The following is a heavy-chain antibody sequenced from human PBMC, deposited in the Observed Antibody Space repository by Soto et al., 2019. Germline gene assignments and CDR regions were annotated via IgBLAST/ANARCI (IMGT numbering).Heavy chain of an antibody. V-gene: IGHV1-69*01. Sequence: QVQLVQSGAEVRKPGSSLRVSCKSSGATFSTTGISWVRQAPGQGLEWMGGIFLLFGTPKYARKFQGRVSITADESTNTVYMELNSLRPDDAAVYYCARASPVICGGDPCYRLDSSFDSWGQGSLVIVSS. J-gene: IGHJ5*01. CDR2: IFLLFGTP. CDR3: ARASPVICGGDPCYRLDSSFDS. D-gene: IGHD2-21*02. CDR1: GATFSTTG.